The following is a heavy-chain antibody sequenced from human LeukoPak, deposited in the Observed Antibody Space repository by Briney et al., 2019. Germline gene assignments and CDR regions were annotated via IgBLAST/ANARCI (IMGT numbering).Heavy chain of an antibody. CDR3: ARVGDFKKQQLGRRGYFQH. Sequence: PSETLSLTCTVSGGSISSSSYYWGWIRQPPGKGLEWIGSIYYSGSTYYNPSLKSRVTISVDTSKNQFSLKLSSVTAADTAVYYCARVGDFKKQQLGRRGYFQHWGQGTLVTVSS. D-gene: IGHD6-13*01. J-gene: IGHJ1*01. CDR2: IYYSGST. V-gene: IGHV4-39*07. CDR1: GGSISSSSYY.